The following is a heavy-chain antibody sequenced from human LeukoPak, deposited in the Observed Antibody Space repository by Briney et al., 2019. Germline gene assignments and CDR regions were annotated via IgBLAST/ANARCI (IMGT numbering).Heavy chain of an antibody. D-gene: IGHD2-2*01. Sequence: PGGSLRLSCAASGFTFTSYSMHWVRQPPGKGLDWVSSIDKSGDGAFYADSVKGRFTISRDNSKNTLYLQMNSLRREDTAVYYCARRGGTSGWGAFDIWGQGTMVTVSS. J-gene: IGHJ3*02. CDR1: GFTFTSYS. V-gene: IGHV3-23*01. CDR2: IDKSGDGA. CDR3: ARRGGTSGWGAFDI.